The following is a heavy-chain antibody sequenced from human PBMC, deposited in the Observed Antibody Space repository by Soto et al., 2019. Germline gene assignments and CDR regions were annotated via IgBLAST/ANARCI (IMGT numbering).Heavy chain of an antibody. V-gene: IGHV4-34*01. D-gene: IGHD6-13*01. CDR1: GGSFSGYY. Sequence: QVQLQQWGAGLLKPSETLSLTCAVYGGSFSGYYWSWIRQPPGKGLEWIGEINHSGSTNYNPSLKSRVTIAVDTSKNQFSLKLSSVTAADTAVYYCARSPYSSSWSVFDYWGQGTLVTVSS. CDR3: ARSPYSSSWSVFDY. CDR2: INHSGST. J-gene: IGHJ4*02.